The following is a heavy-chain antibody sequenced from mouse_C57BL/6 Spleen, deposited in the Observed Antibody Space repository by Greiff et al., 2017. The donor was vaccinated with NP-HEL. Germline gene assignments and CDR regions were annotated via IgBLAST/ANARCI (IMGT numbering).Heavy chain of an antibody. J-gene: IGHJ1*03. CDR2: INPNNGGT. CDR1: GYTFTDYY. D-gene: IGHD2-5*01. Sequence: EVQLQQSGPELVKPGASVKISCKASGYTFTDYYMNWVKQSHGKSLEWIGDINPNNGGTSYNQKFKGKATLTVDKSSSTAYMELRSLTSEDSAVYYCARGAYYSNYGWYFDVWGTGTTVTVSS. V-gene: IGHV1-26*01. CDR3: ARGAYYSNYGWYFDV.